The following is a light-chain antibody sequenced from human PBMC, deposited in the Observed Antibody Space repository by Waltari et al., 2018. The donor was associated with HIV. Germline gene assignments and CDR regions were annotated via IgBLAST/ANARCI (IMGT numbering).Light chain of an antibody. CDR3: QQYGSSPPSIT. V-gene: IGKV3-20*01. CDR2: GAS. Sequence: EIVLTQSLGTLPLSTGERATLSCRASQSVSSSYLAWYQQKPGQAPRLLIYGASSRATGIPDRFSGSGSGTDFTLTISRLEPEDFAVYYCQQYGSSPPSITFGQGTRLEIK. J-gene: IGKJ5*01. CDR1: QSVSSSY.